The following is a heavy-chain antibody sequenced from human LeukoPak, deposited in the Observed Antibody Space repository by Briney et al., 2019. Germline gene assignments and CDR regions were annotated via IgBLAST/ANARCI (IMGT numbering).Heavy chain of an antibody. Sequence: GALRLSCAASRCTFSIYAMSGVRQAPRWGLAWVPTLGCTGGRTYYADSVKGRFTISRDNSMDTLFLQMNSLKGEDTAVYYCAKDPVVYHGGSGWHYFDYWGQGTLVTVSS. V-gene: IGHV3-23*01. CDR3: AKDPVVYHGGSGWHYFDY. CDR1: RCTFSIYA. CDR2: LGCTGGRT. J-gene: IGHJ4*02. D-gene: IGHD6-19*01.